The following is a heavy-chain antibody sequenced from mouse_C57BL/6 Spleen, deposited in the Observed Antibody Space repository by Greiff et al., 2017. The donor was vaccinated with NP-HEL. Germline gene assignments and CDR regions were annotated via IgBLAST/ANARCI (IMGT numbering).Heavy chain of an antibody. V-gene: IGHV1-52*01. CDR3: AKSGYYDYALAWFAY. CDR2: IDPSDSET. CDR1: GYTFTSYW. D-gene: IGHD2-4*01. Sequence: VQLQQPGAELVRPGSSVKLSCKASGYTFTSYWMHWVKQRPIQGLEWIGNIDPSDSETHYNQKFKDKATLTVDKSSSTAYMQLSSLTSEDSAVYYWAKSGYYDYALAWFAYWGQGTLVTVSA. J-gene: IGHJ3*01.